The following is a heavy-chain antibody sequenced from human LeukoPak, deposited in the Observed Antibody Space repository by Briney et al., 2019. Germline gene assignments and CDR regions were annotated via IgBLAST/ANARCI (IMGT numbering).Heavy chain of an antibody. J-gene: IGHJ4*02. CDR3: AKVKSRSIAARGGYFDY. CDR1: GFTFSSYA. CDR2: ISGSGGST. V-gene: IGHV3-23*01. Sequence: PGASLRLSCAASGFTFSSYAMSWVRQAPGKGLEWVSAISGSGGSTYYADSVKGRFTISRDNSKNTLYLQMNRLRAEDTAVYYCAKVKSRSIAARGGYFDYWGQGTLVTVSS. D-gene: IGHD6-6*01.